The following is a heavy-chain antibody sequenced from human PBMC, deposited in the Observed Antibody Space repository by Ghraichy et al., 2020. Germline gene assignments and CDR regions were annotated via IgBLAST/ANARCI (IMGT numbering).Heavy chain of an antibody. CDR3: ARQRNSGSYSHFDY. V-gene: IGHV1-2*02. CDR1: ANIFTDFY. J-gene: IGHJ4*02. CDR2: ISPSSGGT. Sequence: ASVKVSCKASANIFTDFYMHWVRQAPGQGLEWMGWISPSSGGTNYAQKFQGRVTMTRDTSISTAYMDLSRLRSDDTAVYYCARQRNSGSYSHFDYWGQGTLVTVSS. D-gene: IGHD1-26*01.